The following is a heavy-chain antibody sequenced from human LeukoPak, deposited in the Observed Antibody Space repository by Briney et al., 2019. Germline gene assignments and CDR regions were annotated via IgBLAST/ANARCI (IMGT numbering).Heavy chain of an antibody. CDR3: ARDLSGRDSLFYYYYYMDV. Sequence: ASVKVSCKASGYTFTSYGISWVRQAPGQGLEWMGWISAYNGNTNYAQKLQGRVTMTTDTSTSTAYMELRSLRSDDTAVYYCARDLSGRDSLFYYYYYMDVWGQGTTVTVSS. V-gene: IGHV1-18*01. J-gene: IGHJ6*03. D-gene: IGHD2-21*01. CDR1: GYTFTSYG. CDR2: ISAYNGNT.